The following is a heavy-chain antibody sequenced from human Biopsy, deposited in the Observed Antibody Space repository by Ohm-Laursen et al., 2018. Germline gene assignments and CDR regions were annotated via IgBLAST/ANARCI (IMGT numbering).Heavy chain of an antibody. Sequence: SETLSLTCSVSGGSVRGYYWSWIRQTSGTGLAWIGHIFDDGATNYSPSPSLQGRVTLSIDTSENTFSLTLTSLTRAGTGVYYCARVRGSGFFAFDIWGRGTTVAVSS. CDR1: GGSVRGYY. D-gene: IGHD3-3*01. CDR2: IFDDGAT. CDR3: ARVRGSGFFAFDI. V-gene: IGHV4-59*02. J-gene: IGHJ3*02.